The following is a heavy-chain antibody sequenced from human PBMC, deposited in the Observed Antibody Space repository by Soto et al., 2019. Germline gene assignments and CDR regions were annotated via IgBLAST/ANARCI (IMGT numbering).Heavy chain of an antibody. D-gene: IGHD1-26*01. CDR1: GFTFSSYW. V-gene: IGHV3-7*01. CDR2: INQDGSEK. J-gene: IGHJ4*02. CDR3: ARDVGTPGYFDN. Sequence: EVQLVESGGGLVQPGGSLRLSCAASGFTFSSYWMTWVRQAPGKGLEWVANINQDGSEKYYVDSVKGRFTISRDNAKNSLYLQMHSLRAEDTAVYYCARDVGTPGYFDNWGQGTLVRVSS.